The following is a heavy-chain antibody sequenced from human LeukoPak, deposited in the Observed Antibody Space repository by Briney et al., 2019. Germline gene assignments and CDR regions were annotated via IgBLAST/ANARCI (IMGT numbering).Heavy chain of an antibody. CDR3: AGVGRLGTTAYYYYYYMDV. J-gene: IGHJ6*03. Sequence: SVKVSCKASGGTFSSYAISWVRQAPGQGLEWMGGIIPIFGTANYAQKFQGRVTITMNESTSTAYMELSSLRSEDTAVYYCAGVGRLGTTAYYYYYYMDVWGKGTTVTVSS. CDR2: IIPIFGTA. D-gene: IGHD1-7*01. CDR1: GGTFSSYA. V-gene: IGHV1-69*05.